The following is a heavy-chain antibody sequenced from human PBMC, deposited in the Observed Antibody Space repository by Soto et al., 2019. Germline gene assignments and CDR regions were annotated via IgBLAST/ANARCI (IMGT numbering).Heavy chain of an antibody. J-gene: IGHJ4*02. D-gene: IGHD6-19*01. CDR1: GFTFSGSA. Sequence: HPGVSLRLSCAASGFTFSGSAMHWVRQAYGKGLEWVGRIRSKANSYATAYAASVKGRFTISRDDSKNTAYLQMNSLKTEDTAVYYCTILGYSSGWDKYYFDYWGQGTLVTVSS. CDR3: TILGYSSGWDKYYFDY. CDR2: IRSKANSYAT. V-gene: IGHV3-73*01.